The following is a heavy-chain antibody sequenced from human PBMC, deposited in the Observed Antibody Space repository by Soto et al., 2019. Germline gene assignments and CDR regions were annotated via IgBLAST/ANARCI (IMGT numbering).Heavy chain of an antibody. Sequence: GGSLRLSCAASGFTFSSYAMSWVRQAPGKGLEWVSAISGSGGSTYYADSVKGRFTISRDNSKNTLYLQMNSLRAEDTAVYYCAKELGYCSSTSCNGDAFDIWGQGTMVTVSS. V-gene: IGHV3-23*01. J-gene: IGHJ3*02. CDR3: AKELGYCSSTSCNGDAFDI. CDR2: ISGSGGST. CDR1: GFTFSSYA. D-gene: IGHD2-2*01.